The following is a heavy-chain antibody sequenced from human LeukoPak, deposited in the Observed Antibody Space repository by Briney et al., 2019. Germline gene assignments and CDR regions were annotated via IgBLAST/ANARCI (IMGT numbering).Heavy chain of an antibody. D-gene: IGHD3-9*01. J-gene: IGHJ5*02. CDR2: IYHTGAT. V-gene: IGHV4-38-2*02. Sequence: SETLSLTCAVSGYSISSGYFWVWIRQPPGKGLEWVGSIYHTGATYYNPSLRSPVTISVDTSKNQFSLEVNSVTAADTAVYYCARDLGLTISANWFDPWGQGTLVTVSS. CDR1: GYSISSGYF. CDR3: ARDLGLTISANWFDP.